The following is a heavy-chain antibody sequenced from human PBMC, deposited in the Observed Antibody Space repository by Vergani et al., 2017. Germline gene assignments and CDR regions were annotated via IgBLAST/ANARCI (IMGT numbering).Heavy chain of an antibody. Sequence: QVQLVESGGGVVQSGGSLRLSCAASGFTFTSFGMHWVRQAPGTGLEWVAFIHYDGSHKYYVDSVKGRFTISRDDSKNTLYLQMNSLRAEDTAVYYCAKTFYYDVSGPFVYYYYNMDVWGQGTTVTVSS. CDR3: AKTFYYDVSGPFVYYYYNMDV. D-gene: IGHD3-22*01. V-gene: IGHV3-30*02. J-gene: IGHJ6*02. CDR1: GFTFTSFG. CDR2: IHYDGSHK.